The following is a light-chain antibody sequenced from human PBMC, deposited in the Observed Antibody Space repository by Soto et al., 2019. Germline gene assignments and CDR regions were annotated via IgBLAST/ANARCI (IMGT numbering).Light chain of an antibody. CDR3: QQYNYYLWT. J-gene: IGKJ1*01. Sequence: DIQMTQSPSTLSASVGDRVTITCRASQSISSWLAWYQQKPGKAPKLLIYKASTLESGIPSRFSGSGSGTEFTLTISSLQPDDFATYYCQQYNYYLWTFGQGTKVEIK. CDR1: QSISSW. V-gene: IGKV1-5*03. CDR2: KAS.